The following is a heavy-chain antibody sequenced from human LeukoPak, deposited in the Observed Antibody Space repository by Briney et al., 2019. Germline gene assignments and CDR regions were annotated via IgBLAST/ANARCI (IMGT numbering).Heavy chain of an antibody. D-gene: IGHD6-19*01. V-gene: IGHV4-4*07. CDR1: GGSISSYY. J-gene: IGHJ5*02. Sequence: PSETLSLTCTVSGGSISSYYWSWIRQPARKGLEWIGRIYTSGSTNYNPSLKSRVTMSVDTSKNQFSLKLSSVTAADTAVYYCAREKGIAVAGTLSDWFDPWGQGTLVTVSS. CDR3: AREKGIAVAGTLSDWFDP. CDR2: IYTSGST.